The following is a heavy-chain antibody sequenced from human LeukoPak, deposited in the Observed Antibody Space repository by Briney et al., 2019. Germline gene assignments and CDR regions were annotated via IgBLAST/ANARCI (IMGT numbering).Heavy chain of an antibody. CDR1: GGSFSGYY. J-gene: IGHJ4*02. V-gene: IGHV4-34*01. CDR3: ARASSSFEVDY. Sequence: SETLSLTCAVYGGSFSGYYWSWIRQPPGKGLEWIGEINHSGSTNYNPSLKSRVTISVDTSKNQFSLKLSSVTAADTAVYYCARASSSFEVDYWGQGTLVTVSS. CDR2: INHSGST. D-gene: IGHD6-6*01.